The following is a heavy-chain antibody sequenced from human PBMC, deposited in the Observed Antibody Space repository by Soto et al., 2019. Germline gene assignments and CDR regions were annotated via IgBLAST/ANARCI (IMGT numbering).Heavy chain of an antibody. CDR2: LYWDDDK. D-gene: IGHD5-12*01. Sequence: QITLKESGPTLVKPTKTLTLTCTFSGFSLSNRGVAVGWFRQPPGKALEWLALLYWDDDKWYSPSLKSRLTITEDTYKNPVVLTMTNMDPVDTATYSGANRLRGYAYYFDYWGQGTLVTVSS. CDR3: ANRLRGYAYYFDY. CDR1: GFSLSNRGVA. V-gene: IGHV2-5*02. J-gene: IGHJ4*02.